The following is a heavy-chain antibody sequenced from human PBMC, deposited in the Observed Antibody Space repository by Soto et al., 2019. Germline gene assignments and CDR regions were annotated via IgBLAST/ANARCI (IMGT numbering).Heavy chain of an antibody. Sequence: HVQLQESGPGLVKPSHTLSLTCPVSGGSISSGGYYWSWIRQHPGKGLEWIGYIYYSGSTYYNPSLKRRVIISVDTSTTQFTLKLSCVTAADTAVYYCASPRLLWFGEGGMDVWGQGTTVTVSS. CDR3: ASPRLLWFGEGGMDV. D-gene: IGHD3-10*01. V-gene: IGHV4-31*03. CDR1: GGSISSGGYY. CDR2: IYYSGST. J-gene: IGHJ6*02.